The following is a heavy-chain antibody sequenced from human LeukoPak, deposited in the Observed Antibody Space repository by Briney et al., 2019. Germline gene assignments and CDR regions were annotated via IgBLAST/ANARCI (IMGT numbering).Heavy chain of an antibody. D-gene: IGHD5-24*01. CDR1: GFTFISYA. CDR2: ISGSGDST. V-gene: IGHV3-23*01. Sequence: PGGSLRLSCAAPGFTFISYAMTWVRQVPGKGLEWVSAISGSGDSTYYADSVKGRFTISRDNSKNTMYLQMKSLRAEDTAVYYCAKGDCRDGYNCLHFDYWGQGTLVTVSS. CDR3: AKGDCRDGYNCLHFDY. J-gene: IGHJ4*02.